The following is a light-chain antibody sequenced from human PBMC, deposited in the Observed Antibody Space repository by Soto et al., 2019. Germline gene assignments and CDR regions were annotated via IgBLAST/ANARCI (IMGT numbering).Light chain of an antibody. J-gene: IGLJ1*01. CDR3: SSYTTSANYV. CDR1: SSDVGAYNY. CDR2: DVS. Sequence: QSVLTQPASVSGSPGQSITISCTGTSSDVGAYNYVSWYQQHPGKAPELMNYDVSNRPSGVSNHFSGSKSGNTASLTISGLQAEDEADYYCSSYTTSANYVFGTGTKVTVL. V-gene: IGLV2-14*01.